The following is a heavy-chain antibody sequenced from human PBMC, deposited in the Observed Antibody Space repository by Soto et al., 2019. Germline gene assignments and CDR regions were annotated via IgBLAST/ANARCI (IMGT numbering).Heavy chain of an antibody. CDR1: GFTFSSYS. V-gene: IGHV3-48*02. CDR2: ISSSSSTI. CDR3: ARDGITIFGVVIGYYYGMDV. D-gene: IGHD3-3*01. Sequence: GGSLRLSCAASGFTFSSYSMNWVRQAPGKGLEWVSYISSSSSTIYYADSVKGRFTISRDNAKNSLYLQMNSLRDEDTAVYYCARDGITIFGVVIGYYYGMDVSGQGTKVTFSS. J-gene: IGHJ6*02.